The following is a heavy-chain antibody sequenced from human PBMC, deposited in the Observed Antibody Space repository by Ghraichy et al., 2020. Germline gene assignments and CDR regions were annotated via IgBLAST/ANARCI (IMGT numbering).Heavy chain of an antibody. V-gene: IGHV3-15*01. D-gene: IGHD1-26*01. CDR3: TTEMMWEPPALWDY. CDR2: IKSKTDGGTT. CDR1: GFTFSNAW. Sequence: GGSLRLSCAASGFTFSNAWMSWVRQAPGKGLEWVGRIKSKTDGGTTDYAAPVKGRFTISRDDSKNTLYLQMNSLKTEDTAVYYCTTEMMWEPPALWDYWGQGTLVTVSS. J-gene: IGHJ4*02.